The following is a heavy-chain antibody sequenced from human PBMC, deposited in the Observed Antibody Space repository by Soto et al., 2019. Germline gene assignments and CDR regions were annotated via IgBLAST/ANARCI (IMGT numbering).Heavy chain of an antibody. CDR3: AKGSSYVQLKYNWFDP. D-gene: IGHD5-18*01. Sequence: EVQLLESGGGLVQPGGSLRLSCAASGFTFSSYAMSWVRQAPGKGLEWVSAISGSGGSTYYADSVKGRFTISRDNSKNTLYLQMNSLRAEDTAVYYCAKGSSYVQLKYNWFDPWGQGTLVTVSS. V-gene: IGHV3-23*01. J-gene: IGHJ5*02. CDR2: ISGSGGST. CDR1: GFTFSSYA.